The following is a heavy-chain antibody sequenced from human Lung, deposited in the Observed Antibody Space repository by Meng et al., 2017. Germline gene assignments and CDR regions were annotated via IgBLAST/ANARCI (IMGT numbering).Heavy chain of an antibody. J-gene: IGHJ4*02. D-gene: IGHD2-15*01. Sequence: QLQLQESGAGLVKPSQTLSLTCAVPGGSISSGGYSWSWIRQPPGKGLEWIGYISHSGSTYYNPSLKNRVTISVDRSKNQFSLRLTSVTAADTAVYSCARSGYCSGSSCYGSFDSWGQGILVTVSS. CDR1: GGSISSGGYS. CDR2: ISHSGST. V-gene: IGHV4-30-2*01. CDR3: ARSGYCSGSSCYGSFDS.